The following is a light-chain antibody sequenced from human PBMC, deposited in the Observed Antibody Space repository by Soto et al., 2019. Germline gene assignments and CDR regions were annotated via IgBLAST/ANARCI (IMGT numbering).Light chain of an antibody. J-gene: IGLJ2*01. CDR1: PSNIGSNF. CDR3: GVWDDSLTVLL. CDR2: SDH. V-gene: IGLV1-44*01. Sequence: QSVLTQPPSASEPPGQRVIISGSGSPSNIGSNFVNWYQHLPGKAPKLLLHSDHQRPSGVPDRFAGSKSGTSASLVICGLHSEDEADYYCGVWDDSLTVLLFGGGTKVTVL.